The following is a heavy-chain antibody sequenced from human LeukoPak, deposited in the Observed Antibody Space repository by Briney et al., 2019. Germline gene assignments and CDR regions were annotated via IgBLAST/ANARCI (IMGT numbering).Heavy chain of an antibody. CDR3: ARQKVRGVIAAQNWFDP. V-gene: IGHV4-61*02. CDR1: GGSISSGSYY. D-gene: IGHD3-10*01. CDR2: IYTSGST. Sequence: PSETLSLTCTVSGGSISSGSYYWSWIRQPAGKGLEWIGRIYTSGSTNYNPSLKSRVTISVDTSKNQFSLKLSSVTAADTAVYYCARQKVRGVIAAQNWFDPWGQGTLVTVSS. J-gene: IGHJ5*02.